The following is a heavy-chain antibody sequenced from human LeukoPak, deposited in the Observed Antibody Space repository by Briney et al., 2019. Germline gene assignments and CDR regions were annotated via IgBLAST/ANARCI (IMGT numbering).Heavy chain of an antibody. CDR2: INPNSGGT. Sequence: GASVKVSCKASGYTFTGYYMHWVRQAPGQGLEWMGWINPNSGGTNYAQKFQGWVTMTRDTSISTAYMELSRLRSDDTAVYYCARGGVDYYYYGMYAWGQGTTVTVSS. V-gene: IGHV1-2*04. D-gene: IGHD3-10*01. J-gene: IGHJ6*02. CDR3: ARGGVDYYYYGMYA. CDR1: GYTFTGYY.